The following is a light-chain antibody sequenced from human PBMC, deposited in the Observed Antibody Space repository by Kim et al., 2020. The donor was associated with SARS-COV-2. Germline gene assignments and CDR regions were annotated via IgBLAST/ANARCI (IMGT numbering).Light chain of an antibody. V-gene: IGKV3-15*01. Sequence: EVVVTQSPATLSVSPGEEATLSCRASESVTSNVAWYQQKPGQAPSLLIYSASTTASGIPARFSGSGSGTEFTLTISSLQSEDFAVYYCHQYNNWPRAFGQGTKVDIK. J-gene: IGKJ1*01. CDR2: SAS. CDR1: ESVTSN. CDR3: HQYNNWPRA.